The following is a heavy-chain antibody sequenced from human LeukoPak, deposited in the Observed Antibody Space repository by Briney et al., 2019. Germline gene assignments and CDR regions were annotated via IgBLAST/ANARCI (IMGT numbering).Heavy chain of an antibody. D-gene: IGHD1-14*01. V-gene: IGHV4-39*07. CDR2: IYYSGST. CDR1: GGSISSSSYY. J-gene: IGHJ4*02. CDR3: AREVAGTPFIDY. Sequence: SETLSLTCTVSGGSISSSSYYWGWIRQPPGKGLEWIGNIYYSGSTYYNPSLKSRVTISSDTAKNQFFLKLSSVTAAVTAVYDCAREVAGTPFIDYWGQGTLVTVSS.